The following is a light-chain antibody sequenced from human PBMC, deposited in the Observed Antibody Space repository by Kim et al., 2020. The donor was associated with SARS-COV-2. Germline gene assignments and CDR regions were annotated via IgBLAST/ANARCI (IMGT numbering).Light chain of an antibody. CDR1: SLRSYY. J-gene: IGLJ1*01. CDR2: DKD. V-gene: IGLV3-19*01. Sequence: AFGQTVRITCRGDSLRSYYASWYQQKPGQAPLPVMFDKDNRPSGIPDRFSGSSSGDTASLTITGAQAEDEADYYCNSRDSSGDHFVFGTGTKVTVL. CDR3: NSRDSSGDHFV.